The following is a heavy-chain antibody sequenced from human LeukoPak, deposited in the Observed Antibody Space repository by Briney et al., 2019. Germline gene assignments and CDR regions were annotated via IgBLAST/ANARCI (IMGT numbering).Heavy chain of an antibody. CDR2: INHSGST. CDR1: GGSFSGYY. V-gene: IGHV4-34*01. D-gene: IGHD3-10*01. CDR3: ARDGEKTSSYYYYYMDV. Sequence: SETLSLTCAVYGGSFSGYYCSWVRQHPGKGLEWIGEINHSGSTNYNPSLKSRVTISVDTSKNQFSLKLSSVTAADTAVYYCARDGEKTSSYYYYYMDVWGKGTTVTVSS. J-gene: IGHJ6*03.